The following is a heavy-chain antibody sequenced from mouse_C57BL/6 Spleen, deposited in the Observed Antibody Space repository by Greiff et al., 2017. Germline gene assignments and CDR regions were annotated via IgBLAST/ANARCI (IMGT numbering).Heavy chain of an antibody. V-gene: IGHV1-82*01. Sequence: QVQLQQSGPELVKPGASVKISCKASGYAFSSSWMNWVKQRPGKGLEWIGRIYPGDGDTNYNGKFKGKATLTADKSSSTAYMQLSSLTSEDSAVYFCAVTGTYFDYWGQGTTLTVSS. CDR3: AVTGTYFDY. D-gene: IGHD4-1*01. CDR2: IYPGDGDT. J-gene: IGHJ2*01. CDR1: GYAFSSSW.